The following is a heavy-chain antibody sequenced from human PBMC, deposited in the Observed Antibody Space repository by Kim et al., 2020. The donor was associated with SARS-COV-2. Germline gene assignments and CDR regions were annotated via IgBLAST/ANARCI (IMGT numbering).Heavy chain of an antibody. J-gene: IGHJ6*02. CDR2: ISYDGSNK. Sequence: GGSLRLSCAASGFTFSSYGMHWVRQAPGKGLEWVAVISYDGSNKYYADSVKGRFTISRDNSKNTLYLQMNSLRAEDTAVYYCAKELPPGYSSGWAYYYYGMDGWGPRSTVSVSS. CDR3: AKELPPGYSSGWAYYYYGMDG. V-gene: IGHV3-30*18. D-gene: IGHD6-19*01. CDR1: GFTFSSYG.